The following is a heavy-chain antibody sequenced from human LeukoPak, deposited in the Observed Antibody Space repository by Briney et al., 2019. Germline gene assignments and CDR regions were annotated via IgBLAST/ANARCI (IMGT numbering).Heavy chain of an antibody. Sequence: SETLSLTCAVYGGSFSGYYWSWIRQPPGKGLEWIGEINHSGSTNYNPSLKSRVTISVDTSKNQFSLKLSSVTAADTAVYYCARPRYSSRWYIGNHFDYWGQGTLVTVSS. D-gene: IGHD6-13*01. CDR3: ARPRYSSRWYIGNHFDY. J-gene: IGHJ4*02. CDR1: GGSFSGYY. CDR2: INHSGST. V-gene: IGHV4-34*01.